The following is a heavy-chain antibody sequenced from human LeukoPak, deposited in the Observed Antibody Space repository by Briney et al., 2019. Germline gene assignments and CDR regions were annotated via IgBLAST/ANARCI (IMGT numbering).Heavy chain of an antibody. CDR3: ARGISISDY. V-gene: IGHV4-39*01. J-gene: IGHJ4*02. CDR2: IYYSGST. Sequence: SETLSLTCTVSGGSISSSSYYWGWIRQPPGKGLEWIGSIYYSGSTYYNPSLKSRVTISVDTSKNQFSLKLSSVTAADTAVYYCARGISISDYWGQGTLVTVSS. CDR1: GGSISSSSYY. D-gene: IGHD3-3*02.